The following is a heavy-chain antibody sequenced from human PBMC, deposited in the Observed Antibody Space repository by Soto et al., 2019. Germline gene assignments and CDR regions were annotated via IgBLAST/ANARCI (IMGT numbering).Heavy chain of an antibody. CDR3: ARGHLAVVPVASWYFYMAV. Sequence: QVQLVQSGAEVEKPGASVKVSCKASGYTFTNYAVHWVRQAPGQRLEWMGWINAGNGNTRYSQKFQGRVTITRDTSARTGYMELSSLRSEDTAVYYCARGHLAVVPVASWYFYMAVWGKGTPVTVSS. CDR2: INAGNGNT. CDR1: GYTFTNYA. D-gene: IGHD2-2*01. V-gene: IGHV1-3*01. J-gene: IGHJ6*03.